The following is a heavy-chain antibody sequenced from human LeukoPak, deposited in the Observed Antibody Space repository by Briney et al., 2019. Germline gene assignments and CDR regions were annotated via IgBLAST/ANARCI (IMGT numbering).Heavy chain of an antibody. J-gene: IGHJ4*02. CDR2: INPNSGGT. V-gene: IGHV1-2*06. D-gene: IGHD5-18*01. Sequence: ASVKVSCKASGYTFTGYYMHWVRQAPGQGLEWMGRINPNSGGTNYAQKFQGRVTMTRDTSISTAYMELSRLRSDDTAVYYCARDPLFNGYSYGFFDYWGQGTLVTVSS. CDR3: ARDPLFNGYSYGFFDY. CDR1: GYTFTGYY.